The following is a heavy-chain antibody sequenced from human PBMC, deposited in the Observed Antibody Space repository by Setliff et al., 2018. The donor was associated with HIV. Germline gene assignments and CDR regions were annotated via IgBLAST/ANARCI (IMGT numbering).Heavy chain of an antibody. CDR2: IMPIFGPA. CDR1: GGSFSKYL. Sequence: SVKVSCKTSGGSFSKYLFTWVRQAPGQGLEWMGGIMPIFGPANYAQKFQGRVTMTTDTSTSTAYMELRSLRSDDTAVYYCARGGPGYYDSSGYSDFWGQGTLVTVSS. V-gene: IGHV1-69*05. D-gene: IGHD3-22*01. J-gene: IGHJ4*02. CDR3: ARGGPGYYDSSGYSDF.